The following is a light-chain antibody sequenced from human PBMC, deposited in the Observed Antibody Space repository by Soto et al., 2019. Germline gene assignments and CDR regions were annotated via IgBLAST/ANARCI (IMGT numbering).Light chain of an antibody. CDR2: KAS. J-gene: IGKJ1*01. CDR3: QHYNSHSEA. V-gene: IGKV1-5*03. Sequence: DIQLPQSPSTLSGSVGYRVTITCRASQTISSWLAWYQQKPGKAPKLLIYKASTLKSGVPSRFSGRGSGTAFTLTISSLQPDDFATDYCQHYNSHSEAFGQGTKVEL. CDR1: QTISSW.